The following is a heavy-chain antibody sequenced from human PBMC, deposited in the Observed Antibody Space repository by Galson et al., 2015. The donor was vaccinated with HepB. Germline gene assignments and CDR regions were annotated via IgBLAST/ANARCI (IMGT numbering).Heavy chain of an antibody. J-gene: IGHJ4*02. CDR1: GYSISSGYY. V-gene: IGHV4-38-2*02. CDR2: IYHSGAT. D-gene: IGHD4-23*01. Sequence: LSLTCTVSGYSISSGYYWGWIRQPPGKGLEWIGNIYHSGATYYNPSLKSRVTISVDTSKNQFSLKLSSVTAADTAVYYCARVGGNGDLDYWGQGTLVTVSS. CDR3: ARVGGNGDLDY.